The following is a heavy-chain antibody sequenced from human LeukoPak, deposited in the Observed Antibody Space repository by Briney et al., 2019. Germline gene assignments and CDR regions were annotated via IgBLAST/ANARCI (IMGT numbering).Heavy chain of an antibody. CDR2: IYYSGST. J-gene: IGHJ5*02. D-gene: IGHD2-2*01. CDR1: GGSISSYY. CDR3: ARELPAANAGVGYNWFDP. V-gene: IGHV4-59*01. Sequence: PSETLSLTCTVSGGSISSYYWSWIRQPPGKGLEWIGYIYYSGSTNYNPSLKSRVTISVDTSKNQFSLKLSSVTAADTAVYYCARELPAANAGVGYNWFDPWGQGTLVTVSS.